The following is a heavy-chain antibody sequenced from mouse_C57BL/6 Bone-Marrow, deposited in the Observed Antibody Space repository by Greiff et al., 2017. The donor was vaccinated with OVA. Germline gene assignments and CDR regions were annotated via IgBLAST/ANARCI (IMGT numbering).Heavy chain of an antibody. CDR1: GFTFSDYG. J-gene: IGHJ2*01. CDR2: ISSGSSTI. Sequence: EVQLVESGGGLVKPGGSLKLSCAASGFTFSDYGMHWVRQAPEKGLEWVAYISSGSSTIYSADTVKGRFTISRDNAKNTLFLQRTSLGSEDTARYYCARQKLAYWGQGTTLTVSS. D-gene: IGHD4-1*01. V-gene: IGHV5-17*01. CDR3: ARQKLAY.